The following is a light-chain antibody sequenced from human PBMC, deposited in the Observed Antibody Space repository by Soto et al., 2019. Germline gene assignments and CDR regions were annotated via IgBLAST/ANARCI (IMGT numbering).Light chain of an antibody. V-gene: IGKV1-17*03. Sequence: DIQMTQSPSAMSASVGDRVTITCRASQAISNYLAWFQQKPGKVPKRLIYGASTLQSGVPSRFSGSGSGTEFTLTISSLQPEDFATYYCLQHSGYPWTFGQGTKVEI. J-gene: IGKJ1*01. CDR3: LQHSGYPWT. CDR2: GAS. CDR1: QAISNY.